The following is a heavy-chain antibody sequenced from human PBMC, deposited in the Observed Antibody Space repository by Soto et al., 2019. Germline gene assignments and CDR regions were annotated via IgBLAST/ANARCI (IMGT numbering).Heavy chain of an antibody. J-gene: IGHJ4*02. D-gene: IGHD3-22*01. CDR2: IIPMFNTA. CDR3: ARDFNHESSVHYFCY. CDR1: GGTFSNYA. V-gene: IGHV1-69*13. Sequence: SVKVSCKASGGTFSNYAINWVRQAPGQGLEWVGGIIPMFNTANYAQRFQGRVTISADESTSTAYMKVSSLRSEDTAVYYCARDFNHESSVHYFCYCGQGTQVTVSS.